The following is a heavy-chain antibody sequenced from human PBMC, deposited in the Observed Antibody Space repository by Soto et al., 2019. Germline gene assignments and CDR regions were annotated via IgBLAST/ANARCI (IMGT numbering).Heavy chain of an antibody. CDR3: AKGTEQIVHGVFDY. CDR1: GFTLSSYV. D-gene: IGHD6-6*01. J-gene: IGHJ4*02. CDR2: IDGGGGT. V-gene: IGHV3-23*01. Sequence: GSLRLSCAASGFTLSSYVMSWVRRAPVKGLEWVSGIDGGGGTYYADSVKGRFTISRDNSKNTLYLQMNSLRAEDTAVYYCAKGTEQIVHGVFDYWGQRTLVTVSS.